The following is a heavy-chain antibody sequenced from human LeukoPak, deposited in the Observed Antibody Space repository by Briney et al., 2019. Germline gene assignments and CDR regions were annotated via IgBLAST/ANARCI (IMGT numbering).Heavy chain of an antibody. CDR2: IYYSGST. V-gene: IGHV4-30-4*08. Sequence: SQTLSLTCAVSGGSISSGDYYWSWIRQPPGKGLEWIGYIYYSGSTYYNPSLKSRVTISVDTSKNQFSLKLSSVTAADTALYYCASLGISGTTWDWFDPWGQGTLVTVSS. CDR1: GGSISSGDYY. D-gene: IGHD1-7*01. CDR3: ASLGISGTTWDWFDP. J-gene: IGHJ5*02.